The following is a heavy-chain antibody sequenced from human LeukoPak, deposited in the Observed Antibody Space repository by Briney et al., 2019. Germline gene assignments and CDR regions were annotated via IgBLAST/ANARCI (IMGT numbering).Heavy chain of an antibody. V-gene: IGHV1-24*01. Sequence: XSVKVSCKVSGYTLTELSMHWVRQAPGKGLEWMGGFDPEDGETIYAQKFQGRVTMTEDTSTDTAYMELSSLRSEDTAVYYCARLSLTHREPYYFDYWGQGTLVTVSS. CDR2: FDPEDGET. J-gene: IGHJ4*02. D-gene: IGHD1-14*01. CDR1: GYTLTELS. CDR3: ARLSLTHREPYYFDY.